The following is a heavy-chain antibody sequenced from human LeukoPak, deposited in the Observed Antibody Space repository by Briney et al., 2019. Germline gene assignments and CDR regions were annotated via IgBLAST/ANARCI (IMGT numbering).Heavy chain of an antibody. D-gene: IGHD4-17*01. CDR3: AKGGRATVTTPYYFDY. CDR1: GFTFDYYA. V-gene: IGHV3-9*03. CDR2: TSWNSGSI. J-gene: IGHJ4*02. Sequence: GRSLRLSCAASGFTFDYYAMHWVRQAPGKGLEWVSGTSWNSGSIGYADSVKGRSTISRDNAKNSLYLQMNSLRAEDMALYYCAKGGRATVTTPYYFDYWGQGTLVTVSS.